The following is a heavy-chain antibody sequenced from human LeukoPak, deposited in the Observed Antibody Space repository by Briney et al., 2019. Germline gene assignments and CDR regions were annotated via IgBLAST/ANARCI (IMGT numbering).Heavy chain of an antibody. Sequence: HPGGSLRLSCVASGFTFNRYWMSWVRQAPGKGREWVANIKQDGREETYVDSVRGRFTISRDNAKNSLYLQVNSLRAEDTALYYCVRDRDSGYDSLYYYYYMDVGGGGTTVSVSS. CDR1: GFTFNRYW. D-gene: IGHD5-12*01. J-gene: IGHJ6*03. CDR2: IKQDGREE. CDR3: VRDRDSGYDSLYYYYYMDV. V-gene: IGHV3-7*01.